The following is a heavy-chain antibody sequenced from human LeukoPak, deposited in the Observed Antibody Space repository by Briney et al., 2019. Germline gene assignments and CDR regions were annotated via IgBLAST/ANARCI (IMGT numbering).Heavy chain of an antibody. CDR2: INAGNGNT. CDR3: ARDIVVVPAAHGAGVTIKGGFDY. CDR1: GYTFTSYA. Sequence: ASVKVSCKASGYTFTSYAMHWVRQAPGQRLEWMGWINAGNGNTKYSQKFQGRVTITRDTSASTAYMELSSLRSEDTAVYYCARDIVVVPAAHGAGVTIKGGFDYWGQGTLVTVSS. J-gene: IGHJ4*02. D-gene: IGHD2-2*01. V-gene: IGHV1-3*01.